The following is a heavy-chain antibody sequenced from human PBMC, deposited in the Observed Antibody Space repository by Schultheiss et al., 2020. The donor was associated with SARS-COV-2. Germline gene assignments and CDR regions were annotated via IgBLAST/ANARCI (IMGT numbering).Heavy chain of an antibody. V-gene: IGHV1-18*01. J-gene: IGHJ3*02. CDR2: IAIGNGNT. CDR1: GYTFTDYA. D-gene: IGHD1-26*01. CDR3: ARDLDGATVAFDI. Sequence: ASVKVSCKASGYTFTDYAIHWVRQAPGQGLEWMGWIAIGNGNTNYAQKLQGRVTMTTDTSTSTAYMELRSLRSDDTAVYYCARDLDGATVAFDIWGQGTMVTVSS.